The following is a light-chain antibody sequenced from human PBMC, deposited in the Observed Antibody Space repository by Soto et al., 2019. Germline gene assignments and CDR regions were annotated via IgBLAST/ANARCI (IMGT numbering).Light chain of an antibody. CDR1: QAISKY. J-gene: IGKJ4*01. Sequence: DIQMTQSPSSLSASVGDRVTIACQASQAISKYLNWYQFRPGQAPKLLIYDASNLETGVPSRFRGSGSGTQFTLTIISLQPEDVATYYCQQYDNLLALTFGGGTKVQIK. V-gene: IGKV1-33*01. CDR2: DAS. CDR3: QQYDNLLALT.